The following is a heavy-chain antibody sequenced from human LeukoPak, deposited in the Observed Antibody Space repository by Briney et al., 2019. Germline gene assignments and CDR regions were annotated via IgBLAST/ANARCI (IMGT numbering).Heavy chain of an antibody. Sequence: ASVKVSCKASGYTSTSYAMHWVRQAPGQRLEWMGWINAGNGNTKYSQKFQGRVTITADESTSTAYMELSSLRSEDTAMYYCARDSGTYYYDTSGYYSLPFDYWGQGTLVTVSS. D-gene: IGHD3-22*01. CDR3: ARDSGTYYYDTSGYYSLPFDY. V-gene: IGHV1-3*01. J-gene: IGHJ4*02. CDR1: GYTSTSYA. CDR2: INAGNGNT.